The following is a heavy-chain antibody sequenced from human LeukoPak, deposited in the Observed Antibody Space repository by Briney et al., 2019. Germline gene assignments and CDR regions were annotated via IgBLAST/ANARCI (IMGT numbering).Heavy chain of an antibody. V-gene: IGHV4-30-4*08. J-gene: IGHJ4*02. D-gene: IGHD3-10*02. CDR2: IYYSGST. Sequence: PQTLSLTCTVSGGSISSGDYYWSWIRQPPGKGLEWIGYIYYSGSTYYNPSLKSRVTISVDTSKNQFSLKLSSVTAADTAVYYCALFGELVPGFDYWGQGTLVTVSS. CDR1: GGSISSGDYY. CDR3: ALFGELVPGFDY.